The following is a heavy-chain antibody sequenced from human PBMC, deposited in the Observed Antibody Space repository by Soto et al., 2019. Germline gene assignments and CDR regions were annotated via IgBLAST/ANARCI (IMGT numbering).Heavy chain of an antibody. Sequence: EGELLESGGGLVQPGGSLTLSCEASGFTFSDYAMSWVRLAPGKGLEWVSAMSGPGGATFYADSVKGRFTVSRDNSKNTLYLQMDSLRGEDSAVYYCVKDWMYSVNYYYGMDVWGQGTTVTVSS. V-gene: IGHV3-23*01. CDR2: MSGPGGAT. J-gene: IGHJ6*02. D-gene: IGHD4-4*01. CDR3: VKDWMYSVNYYYGMDV. CDR1: GFTFSDYA.